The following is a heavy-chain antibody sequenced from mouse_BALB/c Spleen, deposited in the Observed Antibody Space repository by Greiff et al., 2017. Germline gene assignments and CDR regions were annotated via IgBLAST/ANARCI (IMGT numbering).Heavy chain of an antibody. Sequence: LQQPGSELVRPGASVKLSCKASGYTFTSYWMHWVKQRPGQGLEWIGNIYPGSGSTNYDEKFKSKATLTVDTSSSTAYMQLSSLTSEDSAVYYCTRSWGYYDYFDYWGQGTTLTVSS. CDR1: GYTFTSYW. D-gene: IGHD2-3*01. CDR2: IYPGSGST. CDR3: TRSWGYYDYFDY. V-gene: IGHV1S22*01. J-gene: IGHJ2*01.